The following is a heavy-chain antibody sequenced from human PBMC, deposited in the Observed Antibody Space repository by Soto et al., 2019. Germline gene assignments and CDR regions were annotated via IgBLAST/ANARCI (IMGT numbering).Heavy chain of an antibody. V-gene: IGHV3-74*01. Sequence: PGGSLRLSCAASGFTFSKYWMHWVRQAPGKGLVWVSRIKGDGSITNYADSVEGRFTISRDNAENTLTLQMNSLRAEDTAAYYCAREDTALVPDSFDIWGQGTMVTVSS. CDR3: AREDTALVPDSFDI. J-gene: IGHJ3*02. D-gene: IGHD2-21*02. CDR1: GFTFSKYW. CDR2: IKGDGSIT.